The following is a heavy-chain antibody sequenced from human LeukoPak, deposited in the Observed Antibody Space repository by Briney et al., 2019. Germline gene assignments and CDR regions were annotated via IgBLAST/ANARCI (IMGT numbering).Heavy chain of an antibody. J-gene: IGHJ4*02. D-gene: IGHD5-18*01. Sequence: SETLSLTCTVSGGSISSSSYYWGWIRQPPGKGLEWIGSIYYSGSTYYNPSLKSRVTISVDTSKNQFSLKLSSVTAADTAVYYCARVHTAMVRVDYWGQGTLVTVSS. CDR1: GGSISSSSYY. CDR3: ARVHTAMVRVDY. V-gene: IGHV4-39*07. CDR2: IYYSGST.